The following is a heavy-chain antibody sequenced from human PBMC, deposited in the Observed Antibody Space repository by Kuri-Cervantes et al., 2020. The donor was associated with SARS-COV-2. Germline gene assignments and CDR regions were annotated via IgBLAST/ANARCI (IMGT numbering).Heavy chain of an antibody. CDR3: ARTVVGREIDY. CDR2: IWYDGSNK. V-gene: IGHV3-33*01. J-gene: IGHJ4*02. Sequence: GESLKISCAASGFTFSSYGMHWVRQAPGKGLEWVAVIWYDGSNKYYADSVKGRFTISRDNSKNTLYLQMNSLGAEDTAVYYCARTVVGREIDYWGQGTLVTVSS. D-gene: IGHD2-15*01. CDR1: GFTFSSYG.